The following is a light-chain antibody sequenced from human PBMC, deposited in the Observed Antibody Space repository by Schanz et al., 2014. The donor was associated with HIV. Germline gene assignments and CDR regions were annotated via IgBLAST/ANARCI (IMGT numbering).Light chain of an antibody. CDR1: SSDIGSYNL. CDR2: EGS. Sequence: QSALTQPASVSGSPGQSITISCTGTSSDIGSYNLVSWYRQHPGEALKLMIYEGSERPSGVSNRFSGSKSGNTASLTISGLQAEDEADYYCSSYSVYGARGVIVGTGTKLTVL. J-gene: IGLJ1*01. CDR3: SSYSVYGARGVI. V-gene: IGLV2-14*02.